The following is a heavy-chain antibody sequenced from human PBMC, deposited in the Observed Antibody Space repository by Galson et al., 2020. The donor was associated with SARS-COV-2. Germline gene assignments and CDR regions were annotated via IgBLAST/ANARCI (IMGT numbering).Heavy chain of an antibody. J-gene: IGHJ6*02. CDR3: ARVLGNCSTTSCYTLDGMDV. D-gene: IGHD2-2*02. CDR2: ISSLSSYI. Sequence: GSLRLSCAVSGFTLSSYNLHWVRQAPGKGLEWVASISSLSSYIYYADSVKGRFTISRDNAKNSLYLQMNSLRADDTAMYYCARVLGNCSTTSCYTLDGMDVWGQGTTVTVSS. CDR1: GFTLSSYN. V-gene: IGHV3-21*01.